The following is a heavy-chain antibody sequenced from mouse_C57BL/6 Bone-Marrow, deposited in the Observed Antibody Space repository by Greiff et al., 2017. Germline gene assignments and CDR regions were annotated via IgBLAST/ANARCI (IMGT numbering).Heavy chain of an antibody. CDR1: GYTFTSYG. D-gene: IGHD2-3*01. V-gene: IGHV1-81*01. J-gene: IGHJ4*01. CDR2: IYPRSGNP. CDR3: AGDGYCGARDY. Sequence: VQLQQSGAELARPGASVKLSCKASGYTFTSYGISWVKQRTGQGLEWIGEIYPRSGNPYYNEKFKGKATLTADQSSSTAYMELRSLTSEDAAVYFCAGDGYCGARDYWGQGTSVT.